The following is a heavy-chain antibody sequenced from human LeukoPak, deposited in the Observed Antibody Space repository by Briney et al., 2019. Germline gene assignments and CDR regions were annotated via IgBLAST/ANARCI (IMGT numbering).Heavy chain of an antibody. CDR3: ARGLITEGGYFDY. J-gene: IGHJ4*02. D-gene: IGHD3-16*01. CDR2: INHSGST. Sequence: PSETLSLTCAVYGGSFSGYYWSWIRQPPGKGLEWIGEINHSGSTNYNPSLKSRVTISVDTSKNQFSLKLSSVTAADTAVYYCARGLITEGGYFDYWGQGTLVTVSS. V-gene: IGHV4-34*01. CDR1: GGSFSGYY.